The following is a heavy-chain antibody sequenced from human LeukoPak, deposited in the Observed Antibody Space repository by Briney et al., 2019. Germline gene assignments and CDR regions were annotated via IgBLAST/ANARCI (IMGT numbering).Heavy chain of an antibody. D-gene: IGHD1-26*01. Sequence: SETLSLTCTVSGGSISSGSYYWSWIRQPAGKGLEWIGRIYTSGSTNYNPSLKSRVTISVDTSKNQFSLKLSSVTAADTAVYYCAREGGSYLPNCFDPWGQGTLVTVSS. CDR2: IYTSGST. CDR3: AREGGSYLPNCFDP. J-gene: IGHJ5*02. V-gene: IGHV4-61*02. CDR1: GGSISSGSYY.